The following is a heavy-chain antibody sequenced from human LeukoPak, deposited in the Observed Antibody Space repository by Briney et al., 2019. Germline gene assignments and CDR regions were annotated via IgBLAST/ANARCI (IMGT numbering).Heavy chain of an antibody. CDR3: ARALYDTSGYYYGDFDY. D-gene: IGHD3-22*01. V-gene: IGHV3-64*01. Sequence: SGRSLRLSCTASGFTFSTYAMHWVRQAPGKGLEYVSAINSDGSSTYYANSVKGRFTISRDNSKNTLYLQMGSLRADDMAVYYCARALYDTSGYYYGDFDYWGQGTLVTVSS. J-gene: IGHJ4*02. CDR1: GFTFSTYA. CDR2: INSDGSST.